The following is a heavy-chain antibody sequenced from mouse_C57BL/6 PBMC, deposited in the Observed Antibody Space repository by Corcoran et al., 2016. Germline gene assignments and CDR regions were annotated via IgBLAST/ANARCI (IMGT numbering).Heavy chain of an antibody. CDR1: GYTFTDYY. Sequence: EVQLQQSGPELVKPGASVKISCKASGYTFTDYYMNWVKQSHGKSLEWIGDINPNNGGTSYNQKFKGKATLTVDKSSSTAYMELRSLTSEDSAVYYCARPLYGSSYYFDYWGQGTTLTVSS. V-gene: IGHV1-26*01. J-gene: IGHJ2*01. D-gene: IGHD1-1*01. CDR3: ARPLYGSSYYFDY. CDR2: INPNNGGT.